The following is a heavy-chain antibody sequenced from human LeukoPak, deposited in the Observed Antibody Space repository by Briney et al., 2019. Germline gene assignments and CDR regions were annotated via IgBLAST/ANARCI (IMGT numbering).Heavy chain of an antibody. CDR1: GFTVNRNY. J-gene: IGHJ3*02. CDR3: AGSSAYYPDAFDI. CDR2: MYSGGVT. D-gene: IGHD3-22*01. Sequence: PGGSLRLSCAASGFTVNRNYMSWVRQAPGKGLEWVSVMYSGGVTYYADSVKGRFTISRDNSKNTLYLQMNSLRADDTAVYYCAGSSAYYPDAFDIWGQGTMVSVSS. V-gene: IGHV3-53*01.